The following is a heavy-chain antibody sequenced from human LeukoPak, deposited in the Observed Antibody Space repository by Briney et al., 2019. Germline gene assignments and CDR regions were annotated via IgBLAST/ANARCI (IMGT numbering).Heavy chain of an antibody. D-gene: IGHD5-18*01. CDR1: GGSISSSNW. CDR2: IYHSGST. V-gene: IGHV4-4*02. Sequence: RTSETLSLTCAVSGGSISSSNWWSWVRQPPGKGLEWIGEIYHSGSTNYNPSLKSRVTILVDKSKNQFSLKLSSVTAADTAVYYCARRGPGYSSGQTYWLYYFDYWGQGTLVTVSS. CDR3: ARRGPGYSSGQTYWLYYFDY. J-gene: IGHJ4*02.